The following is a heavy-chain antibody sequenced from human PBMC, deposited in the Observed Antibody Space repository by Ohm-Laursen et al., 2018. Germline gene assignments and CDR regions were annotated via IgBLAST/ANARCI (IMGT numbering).Heavy chain of an antibody. J-gene: IGHJ4*02. V-gene: IGHV3-9*01. CDR3: AKGAATVVTSLFDY. CDR1: GFTFDDYA. CDR2: ISWNSGRI. Sequence: SLRLSCAASGFTFDDYAIHWVRQAPGKGLEWVSSISWNSGRITYADSVKGRFTIPRDNAKNSLSLQMNSLRAEDTALYYCAKGAATVVTSLFDYWGQGTPVTVSS. D-gene: IGHD4-23*01.